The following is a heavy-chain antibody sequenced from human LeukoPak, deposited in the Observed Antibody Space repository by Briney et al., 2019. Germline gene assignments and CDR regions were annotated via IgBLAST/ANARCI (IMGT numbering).Heavy chain of an antibody. Sequence: GGSLRLSCAASGSTFTTYGMHWVRQAPGKGLEWVAFIRNDGSNKYYADSVKGRFTISRDNSKNTLYLQMNSLRAEDTAVYYCAKTVGGKPIDYWGQGTLVTVSS. CDR3: AKTVGGKPIDY. J-gene: IGHJ4*02. CDR1: GSTFTTYG. D-gene: IGHD3-10*01. CDR2: IRNDGSNK. V-gene: IGHV3-30*02.